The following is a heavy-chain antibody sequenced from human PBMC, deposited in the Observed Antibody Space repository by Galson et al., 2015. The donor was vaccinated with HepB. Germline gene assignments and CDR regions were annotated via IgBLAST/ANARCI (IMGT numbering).Heavy chain of an antibody. CDR1: GFTFDDYT. Sequence: SLRLSCAASGFTFDDYTMHWVRQAPGKGLEWVSLISWDGGSTYYADSVKGRFTISRDNSKNSLYLQMNSLRTEDTALYYCAKASYCFFWSVYSRREAAAGIGEHIDYWGQGTLVTVSS. D-gene: IGHD3-3*01. CDR3: AKASYCFFWSVYSRREAAAGIGEHIDY. J-gene: IGHJ4*02. V-gene: IGHV3-43*01. CDR2: ISWDGGST.